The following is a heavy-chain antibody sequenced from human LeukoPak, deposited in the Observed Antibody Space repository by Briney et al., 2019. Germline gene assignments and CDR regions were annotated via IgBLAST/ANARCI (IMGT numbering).Heavy chain of an antibody. CDR3: ARPSILYGMDV. CDR2: IYYSGST. D-gene: IGHD2-21*01. CDR1: GGSFSGYY. Sequence: SETLSLTCAVYGGSFSGYYWSWIRQPPGKGLEWIGSIYYSGSTYYNPPLKSRVTIFVDTSKNQFSLKLSSVTAADTAVYYCARPSILYGMDVWGQGTTVTVSS. J-gene: IGHJ6*02. V-gene: IGHV4-34*01.